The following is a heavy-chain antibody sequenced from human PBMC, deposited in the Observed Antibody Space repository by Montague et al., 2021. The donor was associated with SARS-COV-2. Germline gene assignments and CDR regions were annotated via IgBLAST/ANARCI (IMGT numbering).Heavy chain of an antibody. CDR1: GGSISSYY. D-gene: IGHD3-10*01. Sequence: SETLSLTCTVSGGSISSYYWSWIRQPPGKGLEWIGYIYYSGSTNYNPSLKSRVTISVDTSKNQFSLKLSSVTAADTAVYYCASYGGLWLGFAENCLDLWGQGTTVTVSS. CDR2: IYYSGST. J-gene: IGHJ5*02. CDR3: ASYGGLWLGFAENCLDL. V-gene: IGHV4-59*08.